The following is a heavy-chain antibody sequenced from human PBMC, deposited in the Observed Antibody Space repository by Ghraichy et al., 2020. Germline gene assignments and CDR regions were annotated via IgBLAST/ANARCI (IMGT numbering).Heavy chain of an antibody. CDR3: TRTSSGTYFHGFDY. V-gene: IGHV3-30*03. J-gene: IGHJ4*02. CDR2: VSAVGNNK. D-gene: IGHD1-26*01. Sequence: VAMVSAVGNNKHYGDSVKGRFTISRAISKNTVYLQMNSLRGEDTAVYDCTRTSSGTYFHGFDYWGQGTKVTVYS.